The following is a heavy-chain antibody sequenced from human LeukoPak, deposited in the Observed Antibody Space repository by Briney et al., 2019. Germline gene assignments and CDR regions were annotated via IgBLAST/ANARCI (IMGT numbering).Heavy chain of an antibody. Sequence: SETLSLTCTVSGGSISSSSYYWSWIRQPPGKGLEWIGYIYYSGSTNYNPSLKSRVTISVDTSKNQFSLKLSSVTAADTAVYYCATQAGYSYGYGYWGQGTLVTVSS. CDR3: ATQAGYSYGYGY. D-gene: IGHD5-18*01. CDR2: IYYSGST. CDR1: GGSISSSSYY. V-gene: IGHV4-61*01. J-gene: IGHJ4*02.